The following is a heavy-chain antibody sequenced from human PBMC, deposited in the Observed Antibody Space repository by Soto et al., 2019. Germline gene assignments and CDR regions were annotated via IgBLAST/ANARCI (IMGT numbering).Heavy chain of an antibody. D-gene: IGHD3-10*01. CDR3: ATLWFGEFTGPSDAFDI. CDR1: GFTFSSYE. J-gene: IGHJ3*02. CDR2: ISSSGSTI. Sequence: PGGSLRLSCAASGFTFSSYEMNWVRQAPGKGLEWVSYISSSGSTIYYADSVKGRFTISRDNAKNSLYLQMNSLRAEDTAVYYCATLWFGEFTGPSDAFDIWGQGTMVTVSS. V-gene: IGHV3-48*03.